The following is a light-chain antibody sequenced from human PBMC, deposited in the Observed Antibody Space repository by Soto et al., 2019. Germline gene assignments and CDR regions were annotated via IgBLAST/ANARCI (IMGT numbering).Light chain of an antibody. V-gene: IGKV1-6*01. J-gene: IGKJ1*01. CDR2: AAS. Sequence: AIQMTQSPSSLSASVGDRVTITCRASLGIGDDLAWYQQKPGKAPNLLIYAASTLESGVPARFSGSVSGTDFTLTISSLQPEDFSTYYCLRVYNYPWTVGQGTKVEIK. CDR1: LGIGDD. CDR3: LRVYNYPWT.